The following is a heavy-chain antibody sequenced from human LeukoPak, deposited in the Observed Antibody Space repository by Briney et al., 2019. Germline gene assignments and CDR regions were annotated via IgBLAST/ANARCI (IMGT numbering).Heavy chain of an antibody. Sequence: GGSLRLSCAASGLTASSYYMNWVRQAPGKGLEWVSVIYSDGSTYYADSVKGRFTISRDNSKNTLYLQMNSLRAEDTAVYYCARGSSGYDRDAFDIWGQGTMVTVSS. CDR3: ARGSSGYDRDAFDI. J-gene: IGHJ3*02. CDR1: GLTASSYY. V-gene: IGHV3-53*01. D-gene: IGHD5-12*01. CDR2: IYSDGST.